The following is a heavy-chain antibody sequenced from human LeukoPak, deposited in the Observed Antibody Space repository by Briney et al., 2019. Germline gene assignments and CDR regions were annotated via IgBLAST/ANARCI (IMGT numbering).Heavy chain of an antibody. V-gene: IGHV3-23*01. CDR3: AKVWYGFQASSLRFGELLPPTF. Sequence: GGSLRLSCAASGFTFSSYAMSWVRQAPGKGLEWVSAISGSGGSTYYADSVKGRFTISRDNSKNTLYLQMNSLRAEDTAVYYCAKVWYGFQASSLRFGELLPPTFWGQGTLVTVSS. CDR1: GFTFSSYA. D-gene: IGHD3-10*01. CDR2: ISGSGGST. J-gene: IGHJ4*02.